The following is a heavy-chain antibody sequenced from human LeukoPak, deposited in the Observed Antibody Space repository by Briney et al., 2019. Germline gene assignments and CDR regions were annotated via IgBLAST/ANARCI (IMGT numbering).Heavy chain of an antibody. J-gene: IGHJ5*02. V-gene: IGHV4-34*01. Sequence: SETLSLTCAVYGGSFSGYYWSWIRQPPGKGLEWIGEINHSGSTNHNPSLKSRVTISVDTSKNQFSLKLSSVTAADTAVYYCATSAQTYYYDSSAYYYNWFDPWGQGTLVTASS. CDR3: ATSAQTYYYDSSAYYYNWFDP. D-gene: IGHD3-22*01. CDR1: GGSFSGYY. CDR2: INHSGST.